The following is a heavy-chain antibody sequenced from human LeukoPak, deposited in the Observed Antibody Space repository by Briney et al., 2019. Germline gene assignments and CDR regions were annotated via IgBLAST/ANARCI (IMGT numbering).Heavy chain of an antibody. CDR1: GYSFTSYW. D-gene: IGHD3-16*02. CDR3: AVPPVRLGELSPNYFDY. Sequence: GESLKISCKGSGYSFTSYWIGWVRQMPGKGLEWMGIIYPGDSDTRYSPSFQGQVTISADKSISTAYLQWSSLKASDTAMYYCAVPPVRLGELSPNYFDYWGQGTLVTVSS. J-gene: IGHJ4*02. CDR2: IYPGDSDT. V-gene: IGHV5-51*01.